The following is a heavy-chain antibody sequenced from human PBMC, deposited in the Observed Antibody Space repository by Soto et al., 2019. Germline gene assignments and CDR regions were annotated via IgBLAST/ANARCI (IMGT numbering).Heavy chain of an antibody. CDR1: GYTFTRYT. J-gene: IGHJ5*02. CDR3: ARGIATGQLDT. Sequence: QVQLVQSGAEVKKPGASVKISCKASGYTFTRYTMNGVRQAPGQRLEWMGWINPENGNTKSSQKFQDRVIITRDTSASTAYMDLSSLRSEDTAVYYCARGIATGQLDTWGQGTLVTVSS. V-gene: IGHV1-3*01. D-gene: IGHD2-15*01. CDR2: INPENGNT.